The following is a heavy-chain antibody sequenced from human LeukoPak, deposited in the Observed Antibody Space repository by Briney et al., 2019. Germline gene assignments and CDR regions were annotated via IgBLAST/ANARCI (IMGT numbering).Heavy chain of an antibody. CDR1: GYTFTSYY. CDR2: INPSGGST. V-gene: IGHV1-46*01. Sequence: ASVTVSCKASGYTFTSYYMHWVRQAPGQGLEWMGIINPSGGSTSYAQKFQGRVTMTRDTSTSTVYTELSSLRSEDTAVYYCARDLIPAVAIVVVPAANYYYYGMDVWGQGTTVTVSS. CDR3: ARDLIPAVAIVVVPAANYYYYGMDV. D-gene: IGHD2-2*03. J-gene: IGHJ6*02.